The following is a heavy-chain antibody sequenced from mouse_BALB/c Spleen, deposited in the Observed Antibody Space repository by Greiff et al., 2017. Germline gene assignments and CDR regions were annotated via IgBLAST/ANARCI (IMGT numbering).Heavy chain of an antibody. Sequence: EVQLQESGGDLVKPGGSLKLSCAASGFTFSSYGMSWVRQTPDKRLEWVATISSGGSYTYYPDSVKGRFTISRDNAKNTLYLQMSSLKSEDTAMYYCARQMITTDYAMDYWGQGTSVTVSS. D-gene: IGHD2-4*01. CDR3: ARQMITTDYAMDY. V-gene: IGHV5-6*01. CDR2: ISSGGSYT. J-gene: IGHJ4*01. CDR1: GFTFSSYG.